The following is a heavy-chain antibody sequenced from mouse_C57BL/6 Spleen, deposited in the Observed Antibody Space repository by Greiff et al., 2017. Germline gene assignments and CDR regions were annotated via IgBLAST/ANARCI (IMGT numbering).Heavy chain of an antibody. CDR1: GFNIKDYY. D-gene: IGHD1-1*01. CDR2: IDPEDGET. J-gene: IGHJ2*01. Sequence: VQLQQSGAELVKPGASVKLSCTASGFNIKDYYMHWVQQRPEQGLEWIGRIDPEDGETKYAPKLQGKATITANTSSNTDYLQLSSLTSEETAVYYCARYGGPSTTVPYYFDDWGQGTTLTVSS. V-gene: IGHV14-2*01. CDR3: ARYGGPSTTVPYYFDD.